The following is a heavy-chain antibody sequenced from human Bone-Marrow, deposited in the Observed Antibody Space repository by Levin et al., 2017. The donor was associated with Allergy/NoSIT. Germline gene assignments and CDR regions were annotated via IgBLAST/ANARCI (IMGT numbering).Heavy chain of an antibody. CDR1: GLTFSKYA. V-gene: IGHV3-23*01. D-gene: IGHD4-17*01. CDR2: ITASGAGT. CDR3: GRDPNGDYVGAFDL. J-gene: IGHJ3*01. Sequence: GESLKISCAASGLTFSKYAMTWVRRAPGRGLEYVSSITASGAGTQYADSVKGRFTISRDNSKNTLFLQMNSLRAEDTALYYCGRDPNGDYVGAFDLWGHGTMVTVSS.